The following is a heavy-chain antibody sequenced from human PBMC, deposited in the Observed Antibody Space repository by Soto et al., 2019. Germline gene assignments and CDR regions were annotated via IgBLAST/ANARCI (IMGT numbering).Heavy chain of an antibody. Sequence: EMQLLESGGGLVQPGGSLRLSCLASGFTFSTYIMTWVRQAPRKGLEWVSGISASGGSTYYSDSVKGRFTISRDNSKNTLHLQMNSLRAEDTAVYYCAKAQTPWGQGTLVTVSS. CDR1: GFTFSTYI. J-gene: IGHJ5*02. V-gene: IGHV3-23*01. CDR3: AKAQTP. CDR2: ISASGGST.